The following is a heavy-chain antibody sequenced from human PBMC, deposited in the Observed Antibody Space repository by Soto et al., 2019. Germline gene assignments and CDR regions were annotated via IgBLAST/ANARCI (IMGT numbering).Heavy chain of an antibody. CDR1: GFTFSSYD. CDR2: IGTAGDT. V-gene: IGHV3-13*01. CDR3: ARAPRGYGGDLVYGMDV. J-gene: IGHJ6*02. Sequence: GGSLRLSCAASGFTFSSYDMHWVRQATGKGLEWVSAIGTAGDTYYPGSVKGRFTISRENAKNSLYLQTNSLRAGDTAVYYCARAPRGYGGDLVYGMDVWGQGTTVTVS. D-gene: IGHD2-21*02.